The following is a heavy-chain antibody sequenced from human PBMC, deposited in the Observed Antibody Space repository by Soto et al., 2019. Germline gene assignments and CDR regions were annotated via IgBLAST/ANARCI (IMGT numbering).Heavy chain of an antibody. V-gene: IGHV1-18*01. CDR2: ISAYNGNT. CDR3: ARGMGYCSSTSCYTLEGFDP. J-gene: IGHJ5*02. D-gene: IGHD2-2*02. Sequence: GASVKVSCKASGGTFSSYAISWVRQAPGQGLEWMGWISAYNGNTNYAQKLQGRVTMTTDTSTSTAYLELRSLRSDDTAVYYCARGMGYCSSTSCYTLEGFDPWGQGTLVTVSS. CDR1: GGTFSSYA.